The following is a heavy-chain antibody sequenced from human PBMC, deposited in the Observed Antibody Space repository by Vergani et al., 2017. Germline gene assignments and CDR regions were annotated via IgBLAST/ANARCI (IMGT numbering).Heavy chain of an antibody. J-gene: IGHJ5*02. V-gene: IGHV1-8*02. D-gene: IGHD3-10*01. CDR3: ARVRVPPNWFDP. Sequence: QVQLVQSGAEVKKPGASVKVSCKASGYTFTGYYMHWVRQAPGQGLEWMGWMNPNSGNTGYAQKFQGRVTMTRNTSISTAYMELSSLRSEDKAGYYCARVRVPPNWFDPGGQGTLVTVSS. CDR1: GYTFTGYY. CDR2: MNPNSGNT.